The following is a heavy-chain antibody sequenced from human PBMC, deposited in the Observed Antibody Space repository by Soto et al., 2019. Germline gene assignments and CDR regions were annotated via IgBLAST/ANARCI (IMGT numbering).Heavy chain of an antibody. D-gene: IGHD1-1*01. V-gene: IGHV3-11*06. CDR3: TSAERGKTGVRV. CDR1: GFPFSDYY. Sequence: QVQLVESGGALVQPGGSLRLSCAASGFPFSDYYISWVRQAPGRGLEWLSYISQSGAYTNYADSVRGRFTISRDNAKNSLYLQMNSLRAEDTAVYYCTSAERGKTGVRVWGQGTLVTVSS. J-gene: IGHJ4*02. CDR2: ISQSGAYT.